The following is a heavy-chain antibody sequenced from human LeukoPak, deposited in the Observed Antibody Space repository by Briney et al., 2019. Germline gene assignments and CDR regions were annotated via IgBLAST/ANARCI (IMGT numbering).Heavy chain of an antibody. CDR3: ASTNSSSWYDPDQCAFDI. V-gene: IGHV1-69*05. Sequence: ASVKVSCKASGGTFSSYAISWVRQAPGQGLEWMGGIIPIFGTANYAQKFQGRVTITTDESTSTAYMELSSLRSEDTAVYYCASTNSSSWYDPDQCAFDIWGQGTMVTVSS. J-gene: IGHJ3*02. CDR2: IIPIFGTA. D-gene: IGHD6-13*01. CDR1: GGTFSSYA.